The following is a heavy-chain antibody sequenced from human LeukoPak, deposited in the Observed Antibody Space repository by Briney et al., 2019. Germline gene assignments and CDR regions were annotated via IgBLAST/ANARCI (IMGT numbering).Heavy chain of an antibody. V-gene: IGHV3-48*03. CDR3: ARHLITMVRGASTYYYYYGMDV. CDR2: ISSSGSTI. D-gene: IGHD3-10*01. CDR1: GFTFSSYE. J-gene: IGHJ6*02. Sequence: GGSLRLSCAASGFTFSSYEMSWVRQAPGKGLEWVSYISSSGSTIYYADSVKGRFTISRDNAKNSLYLQMNSLRAEDTAVYYCARHLITMVRGASTYYYYYGMDVWGQGTTVTVSS.